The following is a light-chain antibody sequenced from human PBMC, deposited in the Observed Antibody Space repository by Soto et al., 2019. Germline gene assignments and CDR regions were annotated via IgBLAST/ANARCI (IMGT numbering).Light chain of an antibody. V-gene: IGKV1-39*01. Sequence: DIQMTQSPSSLSASVGDRVTITCRASQSISSYLNWYQQKPGKAPKLLIYAESSLQSGVPSRFSGSRSGTDFTLTISSLQPEDFATYYDKQHNSFPHSFGQRTKLEIK. J-gene: IGKJ2*01. CDR3: KQHNSFPHS. CDR2: AES. CDR1: QSISSY.